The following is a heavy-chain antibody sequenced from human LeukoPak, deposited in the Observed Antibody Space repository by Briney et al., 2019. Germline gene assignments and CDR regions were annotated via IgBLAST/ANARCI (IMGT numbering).Heavy chain of an antibody. CDR1: GVSISSYY. Sequence: NTSETLSLTCTVSGVSISSYYWSWIRQPPGKGLEWIGYIYHSGSTYYNPSLKSRVTISVDRSKNQFSLKLSSVTAADTAVYYCAREPAYCGGDCYSNYFDYWGQGTLVTVSS. D-gene: IGHD2-21*01. CDR3: AREPAYCGGDCYSNYFDY. V-gene: IGHV4-59*12. J-gene: IGHJ4*02. CDR2: IYHSGST.